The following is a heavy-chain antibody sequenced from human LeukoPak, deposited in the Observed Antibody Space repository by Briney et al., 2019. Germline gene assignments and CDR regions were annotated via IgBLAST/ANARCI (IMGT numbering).Heavy chain of an antibody. CDR2: INPSGGST. CDR1: GYTFTSYY. J-gene: IGHJ3*02. V-gene: IGHV1-46*01. D-gene: IGHD3-3*01. CDR3: ARDLRNTIFGVVIPWAFDI. Sequence: EASVKVSCKASGYTFTSYYMHWVRQAPGQGLEWMGIINPSGGSTSYAQKFQGRVTMTRDMSTTAVYMELTSLRSEDTAVYYCARDLRNTIFGVVIPWAFDIWGQGTMVTVSS.